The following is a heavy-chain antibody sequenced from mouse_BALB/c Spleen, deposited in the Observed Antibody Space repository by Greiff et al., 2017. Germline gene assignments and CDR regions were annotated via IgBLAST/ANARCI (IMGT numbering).Heavy chain of an antibody. CDR3: ARGDGNFPFAY. D-gene: IGHD2-1*01. CDR1: GFNIKDTY. J-gene: IGHJ3*01. CDR2: IDPANGNT. Sequence: EVKLVESGAELVKPGASVKLSCTASGFNIKDTYMHWVKQRPEQGLEWIGRIDPANGNTKYDPKFQGKATITADTSSNTAYLQLSSLTSEDTAVYYCARGDGNFPFAYWGQGTLVTVSA. V-gene: IGHV14-3*02.